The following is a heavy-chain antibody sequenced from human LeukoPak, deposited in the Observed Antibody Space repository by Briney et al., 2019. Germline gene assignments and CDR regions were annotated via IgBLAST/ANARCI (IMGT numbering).Heavy chain of an antibody. Sequence: TLSLTCTVSGGPISSGGYYWSRIPQHPGEGLGGIGYIYYSGRTYYTPALKSRVTRSVDTPKNQLSVKLGSVTAADTAVYYCARDALGCGSTGCHDRRWFDPWGQGTLVSV. CDR2: IYYSGRT. V-gene: IGHV4-31*03. CDR3: ARDALGCGSTGCHDRRWFDP. CDR1: GGPISSGGYY. J-gene: IGHJ5*02. D-gene: IGHD2-2*01.